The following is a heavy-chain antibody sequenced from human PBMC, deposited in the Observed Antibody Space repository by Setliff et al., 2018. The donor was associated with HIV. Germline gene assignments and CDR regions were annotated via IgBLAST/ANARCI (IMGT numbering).Heavy chain of an antibody. D-gene: IGHD3-3*01. CDR2: IYDSGVT. J-gene: IGHJ1*01. CDR3: TRRQWGTSGYYEFFQQ. CDR1: GATISRHF. V-gene: IGHV4-59*11. Sequence: SETLSLTCSVSGATISRHFWSWIRQSPGKGLEWIGTIYDSGVTKYNPSLQTRVRVSVDTSKSHLSLSLTSVTPADTAVYYCTRRQWGTSGYYEFFQQWGQGSLGTVPQ.